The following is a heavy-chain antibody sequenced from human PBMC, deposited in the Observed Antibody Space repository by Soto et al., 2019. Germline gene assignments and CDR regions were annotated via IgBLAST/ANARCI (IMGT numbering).Heavy chain of an antibody. D-gene: IGHD2-2*03. Sequence: ASVKVSCKASGYTFTVYYMHWVRQAPGQGLEWMGWINPNSGGTNYAQKFQGWVTMTRDTSISTAYMELSRLRSDDTAVYYCARYRESYGYCSSTSFPPRGMDVWGQGTTVTVSS. J-gene: IGHJ6*02. V-gene: IGHV1-2*04. CDR2: INPNSGGT. CDR3: ARYRESYGYCSSTSFPPRGMDV. CDR1: GYTFTVYY.